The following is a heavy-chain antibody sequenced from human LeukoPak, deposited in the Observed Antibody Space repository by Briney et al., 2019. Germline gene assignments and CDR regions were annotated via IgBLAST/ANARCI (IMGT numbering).Heavy chain of an antibody. CDR3: AKDIGEQWFFDY. CDR2: ISGDGGST. Sequence: PGGSLRLSXATSGSTFEDSAMHWVCQAPGKGLEWVSLISGDGGSTYYADSVKGRFTISRDNSKNSLYLQMNSLRTEDTALYYCAKDIGEQWFFDYWGQGTLVTVSS. D-gene: IGHD3-10*01. CDR1: GSTFEDSA. V-gene: IGHV3-43*02. J-gene: IGHJ4*02.